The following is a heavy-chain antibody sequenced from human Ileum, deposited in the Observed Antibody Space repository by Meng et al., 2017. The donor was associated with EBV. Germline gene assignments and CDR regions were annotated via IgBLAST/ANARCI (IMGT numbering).Heavy chain of an antibody. CDR3: ATSRIAKFDR. V-gene: IGHV6-1*01. CDR2: TYRRSRWYY. J-gene: IGHJ5*02. Sequence: QFQLTESGPGLVQPSQSLPLSCVISGDSFSSDKTAWNWIRQSPSRGLEWLGRTYRRSRWYYDYALSVKSRINISPDTSKNQVSLQLNSVTDEDTGIYYCATSRIAKFDRWGQGTLVTVSS. CDR1: GDSFSSDKTA.